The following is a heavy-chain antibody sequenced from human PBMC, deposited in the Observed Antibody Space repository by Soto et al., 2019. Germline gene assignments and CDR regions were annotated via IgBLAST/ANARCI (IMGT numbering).Heavy chain of an antibody. CDR3: AHRLTLSTTWNYGYMDV. CDR1: VFSLSTGGVG. J-gene: IGHJ6*03. D-gene: IGHD3-16*01. Sequence: QITLKESGPTLVKPTQNLTLTCTFSVFSLSTGGVGVGWIRQPPGKALEWLALIYWDDDKRYNPSLKSRLTVTKDTSRNPVVLTVTNMDLVDTATYYCAHRLTLSTTWNYGYMDVWGNGTTVTVSS. V-gene: IGHV2-5*02. CDR2: IYWDDDK.